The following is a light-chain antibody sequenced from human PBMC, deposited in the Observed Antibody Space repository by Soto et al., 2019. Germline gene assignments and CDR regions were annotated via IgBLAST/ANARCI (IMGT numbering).Light chain of an antibody. CDR2: GAS. CDR1: QSVSNNY. V-gene: IGKV3-20*01. Sequence: EIVLTQSPGTLSLSPRERATLSCRASQSVSNNYLAWYQHRPGQAPRPLIYGASTRAPGIPDRFSGSGSGTDFTLTISRLEPEDFAVYYCQQYAASPRTFGQGTQVEV. CDR3: QQYAASPRT. J-gene: IGKJ1*01.